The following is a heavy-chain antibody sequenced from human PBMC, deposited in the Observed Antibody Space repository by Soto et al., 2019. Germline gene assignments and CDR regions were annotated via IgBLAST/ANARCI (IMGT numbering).Heavy chain of an antibody. Sequence: EVQLVESGGGLVKPGGSLRLSCAASGFTFGTFTMSWVRQAPGKGLEWISSIGTTSTYIYYADSVRGRFTISRVNAKNSLYLQMNSLRAEDTAVYFCARVMCGDCSSYYYYSMDVWGQGTTVTVSS. CDR1: GFTFGTFT. D-gene: IGHD2-21*02. CDR2: IGTTSTYI. CDR3: ARVMCGDCSSYYYYSMDV. V-gene: IGHV3-21*01. J-gene: IGHJ6*02.